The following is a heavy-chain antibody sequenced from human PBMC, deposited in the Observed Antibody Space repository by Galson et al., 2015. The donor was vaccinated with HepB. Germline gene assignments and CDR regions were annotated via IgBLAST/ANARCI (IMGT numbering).Heavy chain of an antibody. CDR2: ISGSGDST. J-gene: IGHJ4*02. D-gene: IGHD3-22*01. CDR1: EFTFSNYA. Sequence: SLRLSCAASEFTFSNYAMSWARQAPGKGLEWVSSISGSGDSTYYADSVKGRFTISRDNAKNSLYLQMNSLRAEDTAVYYCARVWDSSGYYADYWGQGTLVTVSS. CDR3: ARVWDSSGYYADY. V-gene: IGHV3-23*01.